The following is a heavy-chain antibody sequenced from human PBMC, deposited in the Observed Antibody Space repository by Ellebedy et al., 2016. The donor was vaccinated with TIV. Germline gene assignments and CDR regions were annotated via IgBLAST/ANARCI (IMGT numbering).Heavy chain of an antibody. V-gene: IGHV1-3*01. CDR3: AREDSSGGYYYGMDV. CDR1: GYTFTSYA. Sequence: ASVKVSCXASGYTFTSYAIHWVRQAPGQRLEWMGWIDAGNGNTKYSQKFQGRVTISRDTSASTAYMELSSLRSDDTAVYYCAREDSSGGYYYGMDVWGQGTTVTVSS. D-gene: IGHD2-15*01. J-gene: IGHJ6*02. CDR2: IDAGNGNT.